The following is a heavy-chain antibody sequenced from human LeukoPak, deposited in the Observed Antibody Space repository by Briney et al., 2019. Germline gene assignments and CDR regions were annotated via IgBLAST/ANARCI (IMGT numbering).Heavy chain of an antibody. V-gene: IGHV3-21*05. CDR3: ARRAARTPYLDY. Sequence: GGSLRLSCAASGFTFGGYYMSWVRQAPGKGLEWVSYISGSSGYIYYADSVKGRFTISRDNAENSLYLQMNSLRAEDTAVYYCARRAARTPYLDYWGQGTLVTVSS. D-gene: IGHD6-6*01. J-gene: IGHJ4*02. CDR2: ISGSSGYI. CDR1: GFTFGGYY.